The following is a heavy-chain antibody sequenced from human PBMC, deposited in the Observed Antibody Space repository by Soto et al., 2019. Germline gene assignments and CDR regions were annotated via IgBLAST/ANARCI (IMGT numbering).Heavy chain of an antibody. CDR2: IYWDDDK. Sequence: QITLKESGPTLVNPTQTLTLTCTFSGFSLSTSGVGVGWIRQPPGKALEWLALIYWDDDKRYSPSLKSRLTITKDTSKNQVVLTMTNMDPVDTATYYCAHRHPDYGDSPNVFDPWGQGTLVTVSS. J-gene: IGHJ5*02. V-gene: IGHV2-5*02. D-gene: IGHD4-17*01. CDR3: AHRHPDYGDSPNVFDP. CDR1: GFSLSTSGVG.